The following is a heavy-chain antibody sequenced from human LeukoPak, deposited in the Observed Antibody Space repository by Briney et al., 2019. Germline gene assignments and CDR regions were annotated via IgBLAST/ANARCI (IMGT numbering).Heavy chain of an antibody. V-gene: IGHV4-59*01. CDR3: ARAYRYDLYFDY. CDR2: IYYSGSS. J-gene: IGHJ4*02. D-gene: IGHD5-12*01. Sequence: SETLSLTCTVSGGYISSYYWSWIRQPPGKGLEWIGYIYYSGSSNYNPSLKSRVTISVDTSKSQISLKLSSVTAADTAVYYCARAYRYDLYFDYWGQGTLVTVSS. CDR1: GGYISSYY.